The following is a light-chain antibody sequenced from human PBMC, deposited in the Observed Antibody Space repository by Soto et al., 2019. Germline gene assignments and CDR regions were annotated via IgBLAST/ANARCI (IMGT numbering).Light chain of an antibody. CDR1: SSDIGIHDH. Sequence: QSALTQPASVSGSPGQSITISCTGSSSDIGIHDHVSWYQQHPGKAPKVMIYEVTKRPSGVSNRFSGSKSGDTASLTISGLRAEDEADYYCCSYAGGNTFVVLGGGTKLTVL. CDR2: EVT. CDR3: CSYAGGNTFVV. J-gene: IGLJ2*01. V-gene: IGLV2-23*02.